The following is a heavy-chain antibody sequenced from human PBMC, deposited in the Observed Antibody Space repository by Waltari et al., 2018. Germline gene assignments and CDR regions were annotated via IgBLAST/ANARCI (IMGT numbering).Heavy chain of an antibody. V-gene: IGHV1-69*01. CDR1: GGTFSSYA. Sequence: QVQLVQSGAEVKKPGSSVKVSCKASGGTFSSYAISWVRQAPGQGLEWLGGSIPIFGTANYAQKFQGRVTITADESTSTAYMELSSLRSEDTAVYYCARSTIFGVERGPLYYYYYGMDVWGQGTTVTVSS. D-gene: IGHD3-3*01. J-gene: IGHJ6*02. CDR2: SIPIFGTA. CDR3: ARSTIFGVERGPLYYYYYGMDV.